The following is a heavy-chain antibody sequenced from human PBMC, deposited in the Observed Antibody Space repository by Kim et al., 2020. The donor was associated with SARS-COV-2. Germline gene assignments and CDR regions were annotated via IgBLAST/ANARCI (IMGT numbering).Heavy chain of an antibody. CDR2: IYSGGGTT. CDR3: AKVGSGGSDSGWFDP. D-gene: IGHD6-19*01. Sequence: GGSLRLSCAASGFTFSSYVMSWVRQTPGKGLEWVSVIYSGGGTTYYADSVKGRFTISRDNSKNTLFLQMDSLRAEDTAVYYCAKVGSGGSDSGWFDPWG. CDR1: GFTFSSYV. V-gene: IGHV3-23*03. J-gene: IGHJ5*02.